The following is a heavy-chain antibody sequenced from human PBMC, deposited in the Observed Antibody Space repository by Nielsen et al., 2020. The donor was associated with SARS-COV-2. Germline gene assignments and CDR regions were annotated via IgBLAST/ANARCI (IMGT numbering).Heavy chain of an antibody. J-gene: IGHJ5*02. D-gene: IGHD3-3*01. CDR1: GGSISSGGYY. V-gene: IGHV4-31*03. CDR3: ARVRLITIFGVVIQNWFDP. Sequence: SETLSLTCTVSGGSISSGGYYWSWIRQHPGKGLEWIGYIYYSGSTYYNPSLKSRVTISVDTSKSQFSLKLSSVTAADTAVYYCARVRLITIFGVVIQNWFDPWGQGTLVTVSS. CDR2: IYYSGST.